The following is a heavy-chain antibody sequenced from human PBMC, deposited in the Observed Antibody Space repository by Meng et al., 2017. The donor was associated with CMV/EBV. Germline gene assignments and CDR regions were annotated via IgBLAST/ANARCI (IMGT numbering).Heavy chain of an antibody. CDR3: ARDLSHCSSTSCYYYGMDV. V-gene: IGHV3-21*01. CDR1: GFTFSSYW. D-gene: IGHD2-2*01. CDR2: ISSSSSYI. J-gene: IGHJ6*02. Sequence: GESLKISCAASGFTFSSYWMNWVRQAPGKGLEWVSSISSSSSYIYYADSVKGRFTISRDNAKNSLYLQMNSLRAEDTAVYYCARDLSHCSSTSCYYYGMDVWGQGTTVTVSS.